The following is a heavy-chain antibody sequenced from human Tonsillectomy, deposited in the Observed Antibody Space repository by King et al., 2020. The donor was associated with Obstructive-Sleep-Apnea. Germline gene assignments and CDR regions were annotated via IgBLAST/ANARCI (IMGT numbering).Heavy chain of an antibody. V-gene: IGHV1-58*02. D-gene: IGHD3-9*01. Sequence: QLVQSGPEVKKPGTSVKVSCKASGFTFTSSAMQWVRQARGQRLEWIGWIVVGSANTNYAQKFQERVTITRDLSTSTPYMELSSLRYEDTAGDYCAADXXXHYDXLTGYXKGYFQHXGQXTXVTVSX. CDR3: AADXXXHYDXLTGYXKGYFQH. CDR1: GFTFTSSA. J-gene: IGHJ1*01. CDR2: IVVGSANT.